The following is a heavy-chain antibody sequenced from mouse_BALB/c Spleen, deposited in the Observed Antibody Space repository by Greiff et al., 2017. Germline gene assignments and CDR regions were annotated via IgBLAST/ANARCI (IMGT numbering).Heavy chain of an antibody. J-gene: IGHJ2*01. CDR2: IDPANGNT. V-gene: IGHV14-3*02. CDR3: ARSPFLY. Sequence: EVMLVESGAELVKPGASVKLSCTASGFNIKDTYMHWVKQRPEQGLEWIGRIDPANGNTKYDPKFQGKATITADTSSNTAYLQLSSLTSEDTAVYYCARSPFLYWGQGTTLTVAS. CDR1: GFNIKDTY.